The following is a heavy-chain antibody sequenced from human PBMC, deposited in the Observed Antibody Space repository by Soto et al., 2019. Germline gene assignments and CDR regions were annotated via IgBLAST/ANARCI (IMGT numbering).Heavy chain of an antibody. J-gene: IGHJ5*02. CDR2: IKSKTDGGTT. Sequence: GGSLRLSCAASGFTFSNAWMSWVRQAPGKGLEWVGRIKSKTDGGTTDYAAPVKGRFTISRDDSKNTLYLQMNSLKTEDTAVYYCTTETRITIFGVEVDRFDPWGQGTLVTVSS. V-gene: IGHV3-15*01. D-gene: IGHD3-3*01. CDR1: GFTFSNAW. CDR3: TTETRITIFGVEVDRFDP.